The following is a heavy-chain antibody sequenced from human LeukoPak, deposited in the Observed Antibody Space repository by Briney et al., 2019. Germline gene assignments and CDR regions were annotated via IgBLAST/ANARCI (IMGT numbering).Heavy chain of an antibody. CDR3: ARAPLRYDFWSGYYNCLGYFDY. CDR1: GGSISSYY. Sequence: KPSETLSLTCTVSGGSISSYYWSWIRQPAGKGLEWIGRIYTSGSTNYNPSLKSRVTISVDTSKNQFSLKLSSVTAADTAVYYCARAPLRYDFWSGYYNCLGYFDYWGQGTLVTVSS. CDR2: IYTSGST. D-gene: IGHD3-3*01. V-gene: IGHV4-4*07. J-gene: IGHJ4*02.